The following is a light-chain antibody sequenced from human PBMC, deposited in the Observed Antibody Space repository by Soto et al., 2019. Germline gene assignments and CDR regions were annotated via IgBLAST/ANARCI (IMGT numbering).Light chain of an antibody. V-gene: IGLV3-1*01. CDR1: KLGDKY. CDR3: QAWDSSSLHFV. J-gene: IGLJ1*01. Sequence: SYELTQPPSVSVSPGQTASITCSGDKLGDKYASWYQQKPGQSPVLVIYQDNKRPSGIPERFSGSNSGNTATLTISGTQAMDEADYYCQAWDSSSLHFVFGTGTKVTVL. CDR2: QDN.